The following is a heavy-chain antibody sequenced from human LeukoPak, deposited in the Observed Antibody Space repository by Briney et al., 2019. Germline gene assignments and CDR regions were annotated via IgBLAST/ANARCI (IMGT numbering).Heavy chain of an antibody. CDR2: INPSGANT. CDR1: GYTFTSYD. CDR3: ARVLGSSWYIN. J-gene: IGHJ4*02. D-gene: IGHD6-13*01. Sequence: ASVNVSCKASGYTFTSYDMHWVRESPGQGLEWMRIINPSGANTSYAQKSKGRVTMTRDTTTSTVYMELSTVRSEDTALYYCARVLGSSWYINWRQGTLVTVSS. V-gene: IGHV1-46*01.